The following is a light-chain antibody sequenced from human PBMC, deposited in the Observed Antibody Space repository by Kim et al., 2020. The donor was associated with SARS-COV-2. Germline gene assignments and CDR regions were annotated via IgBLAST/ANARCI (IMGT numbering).Light chain of an antibody. J-gene: IGKJ1*01. Sequence: EIVLTQSPGTLSLSPGERATLSCRASQSVSSSYLAWYQQKPGQAPRLLIYGASSRATGIPDRFSGSGSGTDFTLTISRLEPEDFAVYYCQQYGSSLWTFGRGTKVDFK. CDR1: QSVSSSY. V-gene: IGKV3-20*01. CDR2: GAS. CDR3: QQYGSSLWT.